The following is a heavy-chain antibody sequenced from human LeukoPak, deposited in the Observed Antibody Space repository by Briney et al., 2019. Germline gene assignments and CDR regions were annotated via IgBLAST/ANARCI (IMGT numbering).Heavy chain of an antibody. CDR1: GGTFISYA. CDR3: ARSEDTAMAPGPYY. J-gene: IGHJ4*02. CDR2: IIPIFGTA. D-gene: IGHD5-18*01. V-gene: IGHV1-69*05. Sequence: GASVKVSCKASGGTFISYAISWVRQAPGRGLEWMGGIIPIFGTADYAQKFQGRVTITTDESTSTAYMELSSLRSEDTAVYYCARSEDTAMAPGPYYWGQGTLVTVSS.